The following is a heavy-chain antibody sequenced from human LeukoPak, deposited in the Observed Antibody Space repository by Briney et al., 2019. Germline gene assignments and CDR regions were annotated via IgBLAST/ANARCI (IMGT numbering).Heavy chain of an antibody. CDR2: NKGDGCST. CDR3: AKVLRRGYSYNYYFDF. D-gene: IGHD5-18*01. J-gene: IGHJ4*02. V-gene: IGHV3-43*02. Sequence: AGGPLRLSCAASGFPVGDYATHWVRHAPEKALEWVSLNKGDGCSTHDRGSVKGRFTIPSDNSKNSLFLQMNSLSTEDTALYYCAKVLRRGYSYNYYFDFWGQGTLVSVSS. CDR1: GFPVGDYA.